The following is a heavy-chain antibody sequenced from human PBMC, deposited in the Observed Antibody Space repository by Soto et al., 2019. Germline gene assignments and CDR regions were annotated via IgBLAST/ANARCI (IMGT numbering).Heavy chain of an antibody. J-gene: IGHJ6*03. D-gene: IGHD1-1*01. Sequence: PWETLSLTCTVSGGSISSYYWSWIRQPPGKGLEWIGYIYYSGSTNYNPSLKSRVTISVDTSKNQFSLKLSSVTAADTAVYYCARSTTGTTFKYYYYMDVWGKGTTVTVS. V-gene: IGHV4-59*08. CDR3: ARSTTGTTFKYYYYMDV. CDR1: GGSISSYY. CDR2: IYYSGST.